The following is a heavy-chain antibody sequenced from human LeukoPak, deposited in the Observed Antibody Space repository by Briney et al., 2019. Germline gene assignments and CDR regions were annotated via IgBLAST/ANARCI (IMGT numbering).Heavy chain of an antibody. V-gene: IGHV3-21*01. CDR2: ISSSSGYI. J-gene: IGHJ4*02. Sequence: GGSLRLSCAASGFTFSSYSMNWVRQAPGKGLEWVSSISSSSGYIYYADSVKGRFTISRDNAKNSLYLQMNSLRAEDTAVYYCASLIRFGELCVYWGQGTLVTVSS. CDR1: GFTFSSYS. D-gene: IGHD3-10*01. CDR3: ASLIRFGELCVY.